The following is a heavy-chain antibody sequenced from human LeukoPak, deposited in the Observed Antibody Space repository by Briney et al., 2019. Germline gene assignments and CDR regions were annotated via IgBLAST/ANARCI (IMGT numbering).Heavy chain of an antibody. J-gene: IGHJ4*02. V-gene: IGHV3-33*01. CDR2: IWYDGSNK. Sequence: GRSLRLSCVASGFKFRNYGMHWVRQAPGKGLEWVAVIWYDGSNKYYADSVKGRFTISRDNAKNSLYLQMNSLRAEDTAVYYCARDLSGAQVQNDYWGQGTLVTVSS. CDR3: ARDLSGAQVQNDY. CDR1: GFKFRNYG. D-gene: IGHD6-19*01.